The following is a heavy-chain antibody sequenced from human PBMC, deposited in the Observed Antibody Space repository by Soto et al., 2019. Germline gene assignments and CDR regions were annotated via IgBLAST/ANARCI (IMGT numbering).Heavy chain of an antibody. V-gene: IGHV3-23*01. CDR1: GFTFSTYA. J-gene: IGHJ4*02. CDR3: ARHPPGGGFSFFDY. CDR2: ISDSGGST. Sequence: GGSLRLSCAASGFTFSTYAMSWVRQAPGKGLEWVSAISDSGGSTYYADSVKGRFTISRDNSKNTLYLQMNSLTAADTAVYYCARHPPGGGFSFFDYWGQGTLVTVSS. D-gene: IGHD5-12*01.